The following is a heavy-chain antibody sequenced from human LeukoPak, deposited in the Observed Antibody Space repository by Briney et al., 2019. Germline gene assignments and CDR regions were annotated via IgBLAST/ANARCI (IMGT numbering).Heavy chain of an antibody. CDR3: ARGRSYYYGSGSSPFDY. J-gene: IGHJ4*02. D-gene: IGHD3-10*01. Sequence: SETLSLTCAVYGGSFSGYYWSWIRQPPGKGLELIGEVNHSGSTNYNPSLKSRVTISVDTSKNQFSLKLSSVTAADTAVYYCARGRSYYYGSGSSPFDYWGQGTLVTVSS. CDR2: VNHSGST. V-gene: IGHV4-34*01. CDR1: GGSFSGYY.